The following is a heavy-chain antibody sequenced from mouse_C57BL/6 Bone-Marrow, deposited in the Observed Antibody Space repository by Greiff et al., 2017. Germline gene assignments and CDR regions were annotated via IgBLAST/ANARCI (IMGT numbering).Heavy chain of an antibody. CDR2: IYPRSGNT. CDR1: GYTFTSYG. J-gene: IGHJ3*01. V-gene: IGHV1-81*01. D-gene: IGHD2-4*01. CDR3: GGSPYYDYDVTWFAY. Sequence: QVQLKQSGAELARPGASVKLSCKASGYTFTSYGISWVKQRTGQGLEWIGEIYPRSGNTYYNEKCKGKATLTADKSSSTAYMELRSLTSEDSAVYFCGGSPYYDYDVTWFAYWGQGTLVTVSA.